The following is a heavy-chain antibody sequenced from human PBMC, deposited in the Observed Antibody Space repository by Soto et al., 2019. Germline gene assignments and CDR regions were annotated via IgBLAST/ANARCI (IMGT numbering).Heavy chain of an antibody. J-gene: IGHJ6*03. CDR2: INHSGST. D-gene: IGHD2-2*01. V-gene: IGHV4-34*01. CDR3: ARAKKYLAYYYYMDV. Sequence: PSETLSLTCAVYGGSFSGYYWSWIRQPPGKGLEWIGEINHSGSTNYNPSLKSRVTISVDTSKNQFSLKLSSVTAADTAVYYCARAKKYLAYYYYMDVWGKGTTVTGSS. CDR1: GGSFSGYY.